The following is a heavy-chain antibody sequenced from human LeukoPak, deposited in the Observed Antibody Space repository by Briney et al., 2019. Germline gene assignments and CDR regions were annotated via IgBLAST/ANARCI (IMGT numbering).Heavy chain of an antibody. CDR1: GFTFSSYA. D-gene: IGHD3-3*01. V-gene: IGHV3-23*01. CDR3: AKDVYDFWSGQGYFQH. CDR2: ISGSGGST. Sequence: GGSLRLSCAASGFTFSSYAMSWVRQAPGEGLEWVSAISGSGGSTYYADSVKGRFTISRDNSKNTLYPQMNSLRAEDTAVYYCAKDVYDFWSGQGYFQHWGQGTLVTVSS. J-gene: IGHJ1*01.